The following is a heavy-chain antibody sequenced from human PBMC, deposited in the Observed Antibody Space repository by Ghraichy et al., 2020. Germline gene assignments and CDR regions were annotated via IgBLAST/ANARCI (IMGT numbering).Heavy chain of an antibody. V-gene: IGHV4-34*01. J-gene: IGHJ5*02. CDR1: GESLSGYY. CDR3: ARGRRELRRFDL. D-gene: IGHD1-7*01. CDR2: INQSGIT. Sequence: SETLSLTCAVYGESLSGYYWTWTRQPPGKGLQWIGEINQSGITKYNPSLESRVTLSVDTSKKQFSLNVISVTAADAAVYFCARGRRELRRFDLWGQGTLVTVSS.